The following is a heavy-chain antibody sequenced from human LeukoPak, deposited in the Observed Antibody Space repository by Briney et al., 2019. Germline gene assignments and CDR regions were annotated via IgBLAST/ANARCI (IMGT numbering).Heavy chain of an antibody. Sequence: PGGSLRLSCAASGFTFSSYAMHWVRQAPGKGLEWVAVISYDGSNKYYADSVKGRFTISRDNSKNTLYLQMNSLRAEDTAVYYCAKDGPTCYDILTGYYHFDYWGQGTLVTVSS. V-gene: IGHV3-30-3*01. J-gene: IGHJ4*02. CDR2: ISYDGSNK. CDR3: AKDGPTCYDILTGYYHFDY. CDR1: GFTFSSYA. D-gene: IGHD3-9*01.